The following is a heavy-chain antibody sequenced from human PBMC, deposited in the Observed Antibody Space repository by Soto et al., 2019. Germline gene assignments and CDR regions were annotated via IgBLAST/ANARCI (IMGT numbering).Heavy chain of an antibody. CDR2: ISTYNGNT. D-gene: IGHD3-22*01. V-gene: IGHV1-18*01. CDR3: ARYSASGYYTLGY. Sequence: QVQLVQSGAEVKKPGASVKVSCKASGYTFTNYGVSWVRQAPGQVLECMGWISTYNGNTNYAQRLQGRVTMTIDTFTSTAYMELRGLRADDTAVYYCARYSASGYYTLGYWGQGTPVTVSS. CDR1: GYTFTNYG. J-gene: IGHJ4*02.